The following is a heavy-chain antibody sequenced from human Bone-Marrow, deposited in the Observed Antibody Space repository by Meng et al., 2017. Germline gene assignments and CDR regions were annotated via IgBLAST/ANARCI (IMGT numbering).Heavy chain of an antibody. V-gene: IGHV3-9*01. CDR1: GFTFDDYA. CDR3: AKGARRSYDSSGYYHY. D-gene: IGHD3-22*01. Sequence: SLKISCAASGFTFDDYAMHWVRQAPGKGLEWVSGISWNSGSIGYADSVKGRVTISRDNAKNSLYLQMNSLRAEDTALYYCAKGARRSYDSSGYYHYWGQGTLVTVSS. CDR2: ISWNSGSI. J-gene: IGHJ4*02.